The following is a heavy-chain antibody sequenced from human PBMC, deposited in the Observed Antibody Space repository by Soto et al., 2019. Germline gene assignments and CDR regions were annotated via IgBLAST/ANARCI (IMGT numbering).Heavy chain of an antibody. V-gene: IGHV1-18*01. CDR1: GDTFNTYG. CDR2: VSPYKDDT. D-gene: IGHD2-8*01. Sequence: GASVKVSCKATGDTFNTYGITWVQQAPGQGLEWMGWVSPYKDDTKYSQRLQGRVTMTIDTPTSTAYMELRSLRSDDTAVYYCARGGLFTTNWYGNWIDPWGQGTRVTVS. CDR3: ARGGLFTTNWYGNWIDP. J-gene: IGHJ5*02.